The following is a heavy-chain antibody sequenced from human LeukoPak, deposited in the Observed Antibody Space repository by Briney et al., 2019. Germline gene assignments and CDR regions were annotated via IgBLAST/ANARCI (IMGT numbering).Heavy chain of an antibody. J-gene: IGHJ6*03. CDR3: ARTYYDILTGYFYYMDV. CDR2: INPKTGDT. CDR1: GYTFNGYY. D-gene: IGHD3-9*01. V-gene: IGHV1-2*02. Sequence: ASVKVSCKASGYTFNGYYMHWVRQAPGQGLEWLGWINPKTGDTKYGQKFQGRVTMTRDTSISTAYMELSRLRSDDTAVYYCARTYYDILTGYFYYMDVWGKGTTVTISS.